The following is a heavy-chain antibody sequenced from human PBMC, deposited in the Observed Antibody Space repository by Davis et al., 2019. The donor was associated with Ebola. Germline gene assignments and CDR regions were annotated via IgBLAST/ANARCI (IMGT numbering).Heavy chain of an antibody. Sequence: GESLKISCTASEFTFNKGWMSWVRQAPGKGLEWVGRIKSETDGGTTDYAAPVKGRFTISRDFSKNTLYLQMNSLKIEDTGMYHCAIGDSGSRLEYWGQGALVTVSS. J-gene: IGHJ4*02. CDR2: IKSETDGGTT. D-gene: IGHD1-26*01. CDR3: AIGDSGSRLEY. V-gene: IGHV3-15*01. CDR1: EFTFNKGW.